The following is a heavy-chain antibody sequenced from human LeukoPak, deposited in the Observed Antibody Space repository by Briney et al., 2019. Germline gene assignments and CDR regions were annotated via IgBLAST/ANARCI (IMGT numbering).Heavy chain of an antibody. J-gene: IGHJ4*02. D-gene: IGHD2-8*01. CDR2: ISGSSSYT. V-gene: IGHV3-21*01. CDR3: ARGDRLGYCTNGVCYPTDY. Sequence: GGSLRLSCAASGFSFSIYGMNWVRQAPGKGLEWVSSISGSSSYTYHADSVKGRFTISRDNAKNSLYLQMNSLRAEDTAVYYCARGDRLGYCTNGVCYPTDYWGQGTLVTVSS. CDR1: GFSFSIYG.